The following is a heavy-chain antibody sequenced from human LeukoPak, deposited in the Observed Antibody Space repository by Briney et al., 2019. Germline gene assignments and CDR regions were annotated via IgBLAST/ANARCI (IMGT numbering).Heavy chain of an antibody. D-gene: IGHD2-2*01. Sequence: PSETLSLTCTVSDGSISSYYWSWIRQSPGKGLEWIGYIYYSGSTNYNPSLKSRVTISVDTSRNQFSLKLSSVTAADTAVYYCARGYCRGTSCNRYTFDMWGQGTMVTVSS. CDR3: ARGYCRGTSCNRYTFDM. J-gene: IGHJ3*02. V-gene: IGHV4-59*01. CDR1: DGSISSYY. CDR2: IYYSGST.